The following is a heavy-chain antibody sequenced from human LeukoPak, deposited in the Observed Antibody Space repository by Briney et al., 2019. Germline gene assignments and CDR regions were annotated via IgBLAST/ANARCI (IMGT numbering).Heavy chain of an antibody. CDR2: IYSGGST. J-gene: IGHJ5*02. Sequence: GGSLRLSCAASVFTVSSDEMSWVRQAPRKGLEWVSVIYSGGSTYYADSVKGRFTISRDNSKNTLYLQMNSLGAEDTAVYYCASRNWFDPWGQGTLVTVSS. CDR3: ASRNWFDP. CDR1: VFTVSSDE. V-gene: IGHV3-53*01.